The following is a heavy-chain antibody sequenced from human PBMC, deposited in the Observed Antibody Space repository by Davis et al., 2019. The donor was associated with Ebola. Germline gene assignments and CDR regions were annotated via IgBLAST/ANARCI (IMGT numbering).Heavy chain of an antibody. D-gene: IGHD2-15*01. CDR2: ISYDGSNK. CDR3: ASRISDIVVVVAATPLDY. CDR1: GFTFSSYA. Sequence: PGGSLRLSCAASGFTFSSYAMHWVRQAPGKGLEWVAVISYDGSNKWYADSVKGRITISRDNSKNTLHLQMNSLRVEDTAVYYCASRISDIVVVVAATPLDYWGQGTLVTVSS. J-gene: IGHJ4*02. V-gene: IGHV3-30*04.